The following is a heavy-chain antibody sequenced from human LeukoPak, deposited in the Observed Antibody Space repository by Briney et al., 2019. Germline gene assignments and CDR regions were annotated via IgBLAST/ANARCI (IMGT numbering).Heavy chain of an antibody. V-gene: IGHV3-30*04. CDR3: ARDRSPSGYYYYYGMDV. D-gene: IGHD1-26*01. CDR2: ISYDGSNK. Sequence: GGSLRLSCAASGFTFSSYAMHWVRQAPGKGLEWVAVISYDGSNKYYADSVKGRFTISRDNSKNTLYLQMNSLRAEDTAVYYCARDRSPSGYYYYYGMDVWGQGTTITVSS. J-gene: IGHJ6*02. CDR1: GFTFSSYA.